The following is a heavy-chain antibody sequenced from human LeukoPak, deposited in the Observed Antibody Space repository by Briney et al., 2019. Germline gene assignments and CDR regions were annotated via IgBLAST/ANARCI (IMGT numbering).Heavy chain of an antibody. J-gene: IGHJ4*02. Sequence: PGASLRLSCAASGFTFSSYAMSWVRQAPERGLEWVSAISSSGGSTYYADSVRGRFTISRDNSKNTLYLQMNSLRAEDTAVYYCAKGLRYFDWLLLGYFDYWGQGTLVTVSS. V-gene: IGHV3-23*01. CDR2: ISSSGGST. CDR1: GFTFSSYA. D-gene: IGHD3-9*01. CDR3: AKGLRYFDWLLLGYFDY.